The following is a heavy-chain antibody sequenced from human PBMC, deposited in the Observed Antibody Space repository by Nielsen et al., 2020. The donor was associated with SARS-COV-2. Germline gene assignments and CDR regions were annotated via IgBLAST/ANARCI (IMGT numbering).Heavy chain of an antibody. CDR2: IWYDGSNK. J-gene: IGHJ4*02. V-gene: IGHV3-33*08. D-gene: IGHD6-19*01. Sequence: GESLKISCEASGISFSSYGVQWVRQAPGKGLECVARIWYDGSNKYYADSVKGRFTISRDNSKNTVYLQMNSLRGDDTAVYYCAREMYSSGWDWGQGTQVTVSS. CDR3: AREMYSSGWD. CDR1: GISFSSYG.